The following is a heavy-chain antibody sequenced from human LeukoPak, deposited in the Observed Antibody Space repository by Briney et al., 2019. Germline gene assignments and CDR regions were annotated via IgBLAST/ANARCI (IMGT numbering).Heavy chain of an antibody. D-gene: IGHD4-17*01. CDR1: GFTVSSNY. Sequence: GGSLRLSCAASGFTVSSNYMSWVRQAPGKGLEWVSVIYSGGSTYYADSVKGRFTISRDNSKNTLYLQMNSLRAEDTAVYYCGKDPNGDYVGAFDMWGQGTMVTVSP. CDR2: IYSGGST. V-gene: IGHV3-53*01. J-gene: IGHJ3*02. CDR3: GKDPNGDYVGAFDM.